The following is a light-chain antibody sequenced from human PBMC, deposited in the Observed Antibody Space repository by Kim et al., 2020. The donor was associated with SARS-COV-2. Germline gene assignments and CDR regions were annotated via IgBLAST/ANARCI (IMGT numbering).Light chain of an antibody. CDR3: SSYTSSSTRV. J-gene: IGLJ3*02. Sequence: GQSITISCTGTSSDVGGYNYVSWYQQHPGKAPKLMIYDVSKRPSGVSNRFSGSKSGNTASLTISGLQAEEEADYYCSSYTSSSTRVFGGGTKLTVL. CDR1: SSDVGGYNY. CDR2: DVS. V-gene: IGLV2-14*04.